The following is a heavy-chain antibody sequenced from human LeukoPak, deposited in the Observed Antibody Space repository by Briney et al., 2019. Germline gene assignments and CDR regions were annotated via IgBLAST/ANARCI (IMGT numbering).Heavy chain of an antibody. CDR2: ISYDGSNK. Sequence: GGSLRLSCAASGFTFSSYAMHWVRQAPGKGLEWVAVISYDGSNKYYADSVKGRFTISRDNSKNTLYLQMISLRAEDTAVYYCARDEDREIVVVVAADAFDIWGQGTMVTVSS. CDR1: GFTFSSYA. J-gene: IGHJ3*02. CDR3: ARDEDREIVVVVAADAFDI. D-gene: IGHD2-15*01. V-gene: IGHV3-30-3*01.